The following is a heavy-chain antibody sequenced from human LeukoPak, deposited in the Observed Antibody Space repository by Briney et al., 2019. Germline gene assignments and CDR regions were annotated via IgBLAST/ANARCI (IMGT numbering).Heavy chain of an antibody. CDR3: ATLLYSSSYFDY. CDR1: GYSISSGYY. V-gene: IGHV4-38-2*02. Sequence: SETLSLTCTVSGYSISSGYYWGWIWQPPGKGLEWIGSIYHSGSTYYNPSLKSRVTISVDTSKNQFSLKLRSVTAADTAVYYCATLLYSSSYFDYWGQGTLVTVSS. D-gene: IGHD6-13*01. J-gene: IGHJ4*02. CDR2: IYHSGST.